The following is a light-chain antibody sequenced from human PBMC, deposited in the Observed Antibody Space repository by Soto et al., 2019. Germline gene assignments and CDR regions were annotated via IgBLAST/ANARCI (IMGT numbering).Light chain of an antibody. J-gene: IGLJ3*02. CDR1: SSNIGAGFA. CDR3: QSYDSSLSVWV. Sequence: QSVLTQPPSVSGAPGQRVTISCTGSSSNIGAGFAVHWYQQLPGTAPKLLIFADSNRPSGVPGRFSGSKSGTSASLAIAGLQADDEADYYCQSYDSSLSVWVFGGGTKLTVL. CDR2: ADS. V-gene: IGLV1-40*01.